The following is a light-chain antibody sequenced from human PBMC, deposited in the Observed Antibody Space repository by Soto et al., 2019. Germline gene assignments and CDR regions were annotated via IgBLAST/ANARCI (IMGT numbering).Light chain of an antibody. J-gene: IGLJ3*02. V-gene: IGLV2-14*01. Sequence: QSALTQPASVSGSPGQSITISCTGTSSDVGGYNYVSWYQQHPGKAPKLMIYEVSNRPSGVSDRFSGSRSGNTASLTISGLQAADESYYYCSSYTSSSTWVFGGGTKLTVL. CDR3: SSYTSSSTWV. CDR2: EVS. CDR1: SSDVGGYNY.